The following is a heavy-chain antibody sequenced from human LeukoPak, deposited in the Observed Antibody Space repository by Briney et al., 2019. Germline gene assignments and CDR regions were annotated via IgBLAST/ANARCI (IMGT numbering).Heavy chain of an antibody. D-gene: IGHD5-12*01. J-gene: IGHJ6*02. CDR2: IYSGGST. Sequence: GGSLRLSCAASGFTVRSNYMSWVRQAPGKGLVWVSVIYSGGSTYYADSVKGRFTISRDNSKNTLYLQMNSLRAEDTAVYYCARVGTGYDYDYYGMDVWGQGTTVTVSS. CDR3: ARVGTGYDYDYYGMDV. CDR1: GFTVRSNY. V-gene: IGHV3-66*02.